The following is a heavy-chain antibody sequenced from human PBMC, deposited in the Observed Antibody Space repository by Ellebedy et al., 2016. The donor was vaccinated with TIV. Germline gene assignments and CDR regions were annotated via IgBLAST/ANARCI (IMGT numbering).Heavy chain of an antibody. D-gene: IGHD5-18*01. V-gene: IGHV1-2*04. Sequence: ASVKVSXXASGYTFTGYYMHWVRQAPGQGLEWMGWINPNSGGTNYAQKFQGWVTMTRDTSISTAYMELSSLRSEDTAVYYCARGRIQLWPDYWGQGTLVTVSS. J-gene: IGHJ4*02. CDR3: ARGRIQLWPDY. CDR1: GYTFTGYY. CDR2: INPNSGGT.